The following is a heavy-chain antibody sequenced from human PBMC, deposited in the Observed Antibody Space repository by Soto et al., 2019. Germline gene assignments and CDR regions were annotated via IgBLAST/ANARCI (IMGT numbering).Heavy chain of an antibody. Sequence: LRLSCAASGFTFSSYAMHWVRQAPGKGLEWVAVISYDGSNKYYADSVKGRFTISRDNSKNTLYLQMNSLRAEDTAVYYCARVTYYDSSGYNYYYGMDVWGQGTTVTVSS. D-gene: IGHD3-22*01. CDR2: ISYDGSNK. V-gene: IGHV3-30-3*01. CDR1: GFTFSSYA. J-gene: IGHJ6*02. CDR3: ARVTYYDSSGYNYYYGMDV.